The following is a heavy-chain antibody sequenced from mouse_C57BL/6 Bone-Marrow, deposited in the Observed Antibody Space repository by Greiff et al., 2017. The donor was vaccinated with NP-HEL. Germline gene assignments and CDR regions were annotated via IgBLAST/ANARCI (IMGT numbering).Heavy chain of an antibody. J-gene: IGHJ2*01. CDR1: GFTFSSYT. D-gene: IGHD2-3*01. CDR2: ISGGGGNT. V-gene: IGHV5-9*01. CDR3: ARQYDGYYPYDLDY. Sequence: DVKLVESGGGLVKPGGSLKLSCAASGFTFSSYTMSWVRQTPEKRLEWVATISGGGGNTYYPDSVKGRFTIARDNAKNTLYLQMSSLRSEDTALYYCARQYDGYYPYDLDYWGQGTTLTVSS.